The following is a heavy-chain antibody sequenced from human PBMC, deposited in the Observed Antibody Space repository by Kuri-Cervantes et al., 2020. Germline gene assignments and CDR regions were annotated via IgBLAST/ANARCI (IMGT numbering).Heavy chain of an antibody. CDR1: GGTFSSYA. CDR2: IIPIFGTA. J-gene: IGHJ4*02. CDR3: ARVPLEDYYDSSGYGN. Sequence: SVTVSCQASGGTFSSYAISWVRQAPGQGLEWMGGIIPIFGTANYAQKFQGRVTINADESTSTAYMELSSLRSEDTAVYYCARVPLEDYYDSSGYGNWGRGTLVTVSS. D-gene: IGHD3-22*01. V-gene: IGHV1-69*13.